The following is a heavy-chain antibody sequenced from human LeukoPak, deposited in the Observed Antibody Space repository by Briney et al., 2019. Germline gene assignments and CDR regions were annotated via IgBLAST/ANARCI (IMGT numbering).Heavy chain of an antibody. CDR2: INAGNGNT. D-gene: IGHD5-18*01. CDR1: GYTFTSYA. CDR3: ARYGSVVDTAIFDY. V-gene: IGHV1-3*01. Sequence: ASVKVSCKASGYTFTSYAIHWMRQAPGQRLEWMGWINAGNGNTKYSQKFQGRVTTTRDTSASTAYMELSSLRSEDTAVYYCARYGSVVDTAIFDYWGQGTLVTVSS. J-gene: IGHJ4*02.